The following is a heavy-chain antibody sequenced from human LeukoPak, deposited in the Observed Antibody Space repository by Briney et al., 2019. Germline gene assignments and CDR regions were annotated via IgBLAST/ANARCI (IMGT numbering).Heavy chain of an antibody. CDR3: ARSRRYCSSTSCPLFAY. V-gene: IGHV3-30*04. D-gene: IGHD2-2*01. J-gene: IGHJ4*02. CDR2: ISYDGSDK. CDR1: GFTFSSYA. Sequence: GGSLRLSCAASGFTFSSYAMHWVRQAPGKGLEWVAVISYDGSDKYYADPVKGRFTISRDNSKNTLYLQMNSLRAEDTAVYYCARSRRYCSSTSCPLFAYWGQGTLVTVSS.